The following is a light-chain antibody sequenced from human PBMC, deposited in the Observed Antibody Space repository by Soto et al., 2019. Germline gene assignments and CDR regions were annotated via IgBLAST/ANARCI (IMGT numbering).Light chain of an antibody. CDR3: QHYDDLPWA. Sequence: DIQMTQSPSSLSASVGDRVTITCQANKDIKNYLNWYQQRPGKAPKLLIYAASILETGVPSRFSGSGSGTYFTFTISSLQPEDVATYYYQHYDDLPWAFGQGTKVAIK. CDR1: KDIKNY. CDR2: AAS. V-gene: IGKV1-33*01. J-gene: IGKJ1*01.